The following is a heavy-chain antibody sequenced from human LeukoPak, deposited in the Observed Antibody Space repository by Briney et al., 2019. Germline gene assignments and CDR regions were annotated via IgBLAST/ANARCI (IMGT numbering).Heavy chain of an antibody. CDR2: ISGSGDST. V-gene: IGHV3-23*01. J-gene: IGHJ3*02. D-gene: IGHD3-3*01. Sequence: GGSLRLSCTASKFTFSKYAMSWVRQAPGKGLEWVSAISGSGDSTYYADSVKGRFTISRDISNNTLYLQMKSQRAEDTAVYYCAKDIHTIDALDIWGQGTMVTVSS. CDR1: KFTFSKYA. CDR3: AKDIHTIDALDI.